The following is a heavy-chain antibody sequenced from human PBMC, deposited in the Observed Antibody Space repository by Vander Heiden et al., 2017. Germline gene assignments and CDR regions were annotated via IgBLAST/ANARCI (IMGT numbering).Heavy chain of an antibody. Sequence: HVPLVQSGAAVNKPGSSVTVSCQASGGTFSSYAVHWVLQSPGHGLEWMGGNIPMFVTANYAQKVQGRATITADESTSTAYMELNRLRSEDTAMYYCARARGQSVVVPTGDVWGRGTRVTVSS. CDR2: NIPMFVTA. V-gene: IGHV1-69*01. CDR1: GGTFSSYA. J-gene: IGHJ3*01. CDR3: ARARGQSVVVPTGDV. D-gene: IGHD2-2*01.